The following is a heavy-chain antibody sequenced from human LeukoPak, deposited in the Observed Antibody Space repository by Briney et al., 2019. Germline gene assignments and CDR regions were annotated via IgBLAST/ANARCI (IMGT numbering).Heavy chain of an antibody. CDR3: ASSGWYGERYYFDY. J-gene: IGHJ4*02. Sequence: SETLSLTCTVSGGSISSYYWSWIPQPPGKGLEWIGYIYYSGSTNYNPSLKSRVTISVDTSKNQFSLKLSSVTAADTAVYYCASSGWYGERYYFDYWGQGTLVTVSS. D-gene: IGHD6-19*01. V-gene: IGHV4-59*01. CDR2: IYYSGST. CDR1: GGSISSYY.